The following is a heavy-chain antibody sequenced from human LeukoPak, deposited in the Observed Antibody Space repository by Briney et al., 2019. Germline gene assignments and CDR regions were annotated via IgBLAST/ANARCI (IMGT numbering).Heavy chain of an antibody. J-gene: IGHJ3*02. D-gene: IGHD7-27*01. CDR1: GFTFSSYS. V-gene: IGHV3-48*04. CDR2: ISGTSSTI. CDR3: ARLTGDAFDI. Sequence: GGSLRLSCAASGFTFSSYSMNWVRQAPGKGLEWVSYISGTSSTIYYADSVKGRFTVSRDNAKNSLYLQMNSLGAADTAVYYCARLTGDAFDIRGQGTMVTVSS.